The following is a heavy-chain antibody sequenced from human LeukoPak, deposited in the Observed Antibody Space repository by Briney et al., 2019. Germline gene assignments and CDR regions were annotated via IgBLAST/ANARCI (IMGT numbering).Heavy chain of an antibody. Sequence: SQTLSLTCTVSGGSISSGGYYWSWIRQHPGKGLEWIGYIYYSGSTYYNPSLKSRVTISVDTSKSQFSLKPSSVTAADTAVYYCARDCSSTSCYSYYGMDVWGQGTPVTVSS. CDR1: GGSISSGGYY. J-gene: IGHJ6*02. CDR3: ARDCSSTSCYSYYGMDV. D-gene: IGHD2-2*01. V-gene: IGHV4-31*03. CDR2: IYYSGST.